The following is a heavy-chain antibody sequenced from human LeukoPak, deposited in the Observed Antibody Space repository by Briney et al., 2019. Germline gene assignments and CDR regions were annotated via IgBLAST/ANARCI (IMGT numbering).Heavy chain of an antibody. CDR2: IYHSGST. CDR3: ARVGSGLNLYYFDY. J-gene: IGHJ4*02. D-gene: IGHD3-3*01. Sequence: SETLSLTCAVSGGSISSGGYSWSWIRQPPGKGLEWIGYIYHSGSTYYNPSLKSRVTISVDRSKNQFSLKLGSVTAADTAVYFCARVGSGLNLYYFDYWGQGILVTVSS. V-gene: IGHV4-30-2*01. CDR1: GGSISSGGYS.